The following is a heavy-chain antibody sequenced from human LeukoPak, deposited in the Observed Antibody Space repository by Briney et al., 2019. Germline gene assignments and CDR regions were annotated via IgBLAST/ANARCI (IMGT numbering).Heavy chain of an antibody. V-gene: IGHV1-46*01. D-gene: IGHD3-10*01. CDR3: ARGFRERSNYYYYYYMDV. Sequence: ASVKVSCKASGYTFTSYYMHRVRQAPGQGLEWMGIINPSGGSTSCAQKFQGRVTMTRDMSTSTVYMELSSLRSEDTAVYYCARGFRERSNYYYYYYMDVWGKGTTVTVSS. CDR1: GYTFTSYY. CDR2: INPSGGST. J-gene: IGHJ6*03.